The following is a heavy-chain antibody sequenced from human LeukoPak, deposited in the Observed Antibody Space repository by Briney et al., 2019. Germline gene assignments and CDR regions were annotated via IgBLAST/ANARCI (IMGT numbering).Heavy chain of an antibody. V-gene: IGHV4-31*03. J-gene: IGHJ2*01. D-gene: IGHD2-21*02. CDR3: ARDGVAYCGGDCYPHWYFDL. CDR1: GGSISRGGYY. Sequence: SQTLSLTCTVPGGSISRGGYYWSWICQHPGKGLEWIGYIYYSGSTYYNPSLKSRVTISVDTSKNQFSLKLSSVTAADTAVYYCARDGVAYCGGDCYPHWYFDLWGRGTLVTVSS. CDR2: IYYSGST.